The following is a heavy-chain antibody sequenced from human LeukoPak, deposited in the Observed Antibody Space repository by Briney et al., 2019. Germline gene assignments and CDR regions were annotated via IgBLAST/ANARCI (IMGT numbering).Heavy chain of an antibody. D-gene: IGHD1-14*01. V-gene: IGHV3-21*01. J-gene: IGHJ3*02. CDR1: GFTFYSYA. CDR2: ISSSSSYI. CDR3: ARVRLQPRTLLDDAFDI. Sequence: NPGGSLRLSCAASGFTFYSYAMIWLPQAPGKGLEGVSCISSSSSYIYYADSVKGRFTISRDNAKNSLYLQMNSLRAEDTAVYYCARVRLQPRTLLDDAFDIWGQGTMVTVSS.